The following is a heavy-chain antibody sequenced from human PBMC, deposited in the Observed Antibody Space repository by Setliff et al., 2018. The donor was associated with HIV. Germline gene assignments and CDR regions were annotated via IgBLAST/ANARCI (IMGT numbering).Heavy chain of an antibody. V-gene: IGHV3-21*04. CDR3: AREVGDSSGYYYRNYYFDS. CDR2: ISSGSSYI. Sequence: PGGSLRLSCAASGFTFSSYSMNWVRQAPGKGLEWVSSISSGSSYIYYAESVRGRFTISRDNSKNTLYLQMNSLGAEDTAVYYCAREVGDSSGYYYRNYYFDSWGQGTLVTVSS. J-gene: IGHJ4*02. D-gene: IGHD3-22*01. CDR1: GFTFSSYS.